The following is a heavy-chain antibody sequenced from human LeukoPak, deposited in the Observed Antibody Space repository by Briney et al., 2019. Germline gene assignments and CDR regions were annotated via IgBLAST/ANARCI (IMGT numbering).Heavy chain of an antibody. D-gene: IGHD1-1*01. J-gene: IGHJ4*02. CDR3: ARGPVFTGYSDY. V-gene: IGHV3-64*01. Sequence: GGTLRLSCAASGFTFSSYGMSWVRQAPGKGLEYVSAISSNGGSTYYANSVKGRFTISRDNSKNTLYLQMGSLRAEDMAVYYCARGPVFTGYSDYWGQGTLVTDSS. CDR1: GFTFSSYG. CDR2: ISSNGGST.